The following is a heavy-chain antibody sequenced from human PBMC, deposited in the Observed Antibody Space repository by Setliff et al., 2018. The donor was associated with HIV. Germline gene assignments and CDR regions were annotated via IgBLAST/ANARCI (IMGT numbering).Heavy chain of an antibody. V-gene: IGHV1-8*02. CDR2: MNPNSGNT. D-gene: IGHD4-4*01. J-gene: IGHJ4*02. CDR3: VKEYHTEVTDTRVANYFDY. Sequence: ASVKVSCKASGYTFTSYDINWVRQATGQGLEWMGWMNPNSGNTGYAQKFQGRVTMTRNTSISTAYMELSSLRSEDTAIYYCVKEYHTEVTDTRVANYFDYWGQGTLVTVSS. CDR1: GYTFTSYD.